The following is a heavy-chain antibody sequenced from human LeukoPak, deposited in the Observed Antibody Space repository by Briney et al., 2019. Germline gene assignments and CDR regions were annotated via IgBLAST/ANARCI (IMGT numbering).Heavy chain of an antibody. V-gene: IGHV3-30*02. D-gene: IGHD6-6*01. CDR3: AKTGARHSSSSNFDY. CDR1: GFTLSSYG. CDR2: ILYDGSNK. J-gene: IGHJ4*02. Sequence: GGSLRLSCAASGFTLSSYGMHWVRQAPGKGLEWVAYILYDGSNKYYADSVKGRYTISRDNSKNTLFLQMNSLRAEDTAVYYCAKTGARHSSSSNFDYWGQGTLVTVSS.